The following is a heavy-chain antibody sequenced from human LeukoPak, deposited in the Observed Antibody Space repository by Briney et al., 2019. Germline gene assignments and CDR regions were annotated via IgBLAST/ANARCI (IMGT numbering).Heavy chain of an antibody. CDR3: ARDSQPSVGWYYFDN. J-gene: IGHJ4*02. Sequence: SSETLSLTCTVSGGSISNYYWSWIRQSAGQGLEWIGRIYSSGSTNYNPSLKSRVIMSVDTSKNQFSLKMTSVTAADTAVYYCARDSQPSVGWYYFDNWGQGALVTVSS. D-gene: IGHD6-19*01. V-gene: IGHV4-4*07. CDR1: GGSISNYY. CDR2: IYSSGST.